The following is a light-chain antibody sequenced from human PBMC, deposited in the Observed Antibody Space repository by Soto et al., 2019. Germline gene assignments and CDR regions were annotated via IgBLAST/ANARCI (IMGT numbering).Light chain of an antibody. J-gene: IGLJ3*02. Sequence: QAVVTQAPSASGTPGQRVTITCSGSRSNSGKTTVSWYQQLPGTAPQLLIDSNIQVLSGVPDRFSGSKSGSSASLAISGLQSEDEAEYYCAAWDDSMNGPGFGGGTKLTV. CDR3: AAWDDSMNGPG. V-gene: IGLV1-44*01. CDR1: RSNSGKTT. CDR2: SNI.